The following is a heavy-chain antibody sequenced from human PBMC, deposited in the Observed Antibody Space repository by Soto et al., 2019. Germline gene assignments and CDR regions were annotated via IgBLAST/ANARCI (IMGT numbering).Heavy chain of an antibody. Sequence: GKSLKISCKGSGYSFTSYWIGWVRQMPGKGLEWMGIIYPGDSDTRYSPSFQGQVTISADKSISTAYLQWSSLKASDTAMYYCARYSITMVRGFKAPFYYDSSDKDYYYYYGMDVWGQGTTGTVSS. J-gene: IGHJ6*02. D-gene: IGHD3-10*01. V-gene: IGHV5-51*01. CDR1: GYSFTSYW. CDR3: ARYSITMVRGFKAPFYYDSSDKDYYYYYGMDV. CDR2: IYPGDSDT.